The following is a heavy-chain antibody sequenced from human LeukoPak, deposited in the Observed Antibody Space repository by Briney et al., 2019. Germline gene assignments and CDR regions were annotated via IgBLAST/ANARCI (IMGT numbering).Heavy chain of an antibody. D-gene: IGHD3-10*01. CDR3: ARARRGNYGSGSYYYYGMDV. J-gene: IGHJ6*02. V-gene: IGHV1-8*02. CDR1: GGTFSSYA. CDR2: MNPNSGNT. Sequence: ASVTVSCKASGGTFSSYAISWVRQAPGQGLEWMGWMNPNSGNTGYAQKFQGRVTMTRNTSISTAYMELSSLRSEDTAVYYCARARRGNYGSGSYYYYGMDVWGQGTTVTVSS.